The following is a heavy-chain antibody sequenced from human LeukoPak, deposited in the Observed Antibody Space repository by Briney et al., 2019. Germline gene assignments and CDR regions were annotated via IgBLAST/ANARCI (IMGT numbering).Heavy chain of an antibody. J-gene: IGHJ4*02. V-gene: IGHV4-30-2*01. CDR2: IYHSGST. CDR3: ARSSNWNYSYYFDY. CDR1: GGSISSGGYS. Sequence: SQTLSLTCAVSGGSISSGGYSWSWLRQPPGKGLEWIGYIYHSGSTYYNPSLKSRVTISVDRSKNQFSLKLSSVTAADTAVYYCARSSNWNYSYYFDYWGQGTLVTVSS. D-gene: IGHD1-7*01.